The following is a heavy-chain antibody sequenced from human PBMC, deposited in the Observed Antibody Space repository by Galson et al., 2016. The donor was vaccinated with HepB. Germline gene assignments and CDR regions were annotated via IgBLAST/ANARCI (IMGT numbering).Heavy chain of an antibody. CDR2: IWFDGSNQ. CDR1: GFTFRSHG. CDR3: AGLRTISVPFDL. J-gene: IGHJ4*02. Sequence: SLRLPCAASGFTFRSHGMHWVRQAPGKGLEWVAVIWFDGSNQYYSDSVSGRFTLSRGNSNNMLYLQMDSLSVEDTAVYYCAGLRTISVPFDLWGQGTLVSVSS. V-gene: IGHV3-33*01. D-gene: IGHD4/OR15-4a*01.